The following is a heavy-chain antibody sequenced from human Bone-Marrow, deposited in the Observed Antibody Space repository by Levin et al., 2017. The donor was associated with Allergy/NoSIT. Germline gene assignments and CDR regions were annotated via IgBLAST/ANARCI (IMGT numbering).Heavy chain of an antibody. D-gene: IGHD2-2*01. Sequence: SGPTLVKPTQTLTLTCTFSGFSLSTSGVSVGWIRQPPGKALEWLALIYWDDDVRYRASLKRKLVLLKDSYKTQVVLTLTNVDHADTATYVCARGKYQLLDAFDIWGQGTLVTVSS. CDR3: ARGKYQLLDAFDI. CDR1: GFSLSTSGVS. V-gene: IGHV2-5*02. CDR2: IYWDDDV. J-gene: IGHJ3*02.